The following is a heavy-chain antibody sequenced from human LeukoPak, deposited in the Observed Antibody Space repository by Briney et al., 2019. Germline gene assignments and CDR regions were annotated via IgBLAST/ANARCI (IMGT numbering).Heavy chain of an antibody. J-gene: IGHJ5*02. D-gene: IGHD6-19*01. CDR1: GVSISSSSYY. CDR2: IYYSGST. Sequence: PSETLSLTCTVSGVSISSSSYYWGWIRQPPGKGLEWIGSIYYSGSTYYNPSLKSRVTISVDTSKNQFSLKLSSVTAADTAVYYCARHPLTVAGFFGNWFDPWGQGTLVTVSS. CDR3: ARHPLTVAGFFGNWFDP. V-gene: IGHV4-39*01.